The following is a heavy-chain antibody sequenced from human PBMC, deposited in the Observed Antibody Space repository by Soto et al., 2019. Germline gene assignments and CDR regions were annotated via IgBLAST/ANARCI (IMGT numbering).Heavy chain of an antibody. J-gene: IGHJ6*02. CDR3: AKGDFWSGYYSDYYGMEV. CDR1: VFTFSTFA. CDR2: ISGSGGST. D-gene: IGHD3-3*01. Sequence: PVGSLRLSCASSVFTFSTFAMSCVRHSPGKWLEWVSAISGSGGSTFYADSVKGRFTISRDNSKNTLYLQMNSLRAEDTAVYYCAKGDFWSGYYSDYYGMEVWGQGTTVTVSS. V-gene: IGHV3-23*01.